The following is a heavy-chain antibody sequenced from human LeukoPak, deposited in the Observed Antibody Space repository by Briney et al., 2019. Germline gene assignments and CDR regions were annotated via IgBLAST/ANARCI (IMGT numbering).Heavy chain of an antibody. D-gene: IGHD3-9*01. J-gene: IGHJ4*02. CDR3: ARTILTGYNF. Sequence: GSLRLSCAASGFTFSSYAMHWVRQAPGKGLEWVANISPDGSEKSHVDSVKGRFTVSRDNAENSLYLQMNSLTAEDTAVYYCARTILTGYNFWGQGTLVTVSS. CDR2: ISPDGSEK. CDR1: GFTFSSYA. V-gene: IGHV3-7*03.